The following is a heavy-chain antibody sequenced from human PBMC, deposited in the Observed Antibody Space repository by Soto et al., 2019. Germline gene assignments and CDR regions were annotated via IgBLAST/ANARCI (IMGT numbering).Heavy chain of an antibody. Sequence: SETLSLTCTVSGDSISSYFWSWIRQPAGKGLEWIGRVHTSGSTTYNPSLKSRVTMSVDTSKSQFSLKLTSVTAADTAVYYCAREKAVASRGWLDPWGQGTLVTVYS. D-gene: IGHD6-19*01. CDR2: VHTSGST. J-gene: IGHJ5*02. CDR1: GDSISSYF. V-gene: IGHV4-4*07. CDR3: AREKAVASRGWLDP.